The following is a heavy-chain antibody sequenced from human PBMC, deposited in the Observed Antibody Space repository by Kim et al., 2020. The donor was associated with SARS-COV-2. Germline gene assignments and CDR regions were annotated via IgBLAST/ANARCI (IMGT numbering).Heavy chain of an antibody. CDR3: ARLANST. V-gene: IGHV4-59*08. Sequence: SETLSLTCTVSGGSLRRYYWNWIRQSPGKGLEWIGHIYHSGGPRYSPSLNGRGTRPVDTSKNQFSLKVNSVTASDTAVYYCARLANSTWG. CDR1: GGSLRRYY. J-gene: IGHJ5*01. CDR2: IYHSGGP. D-gene: IGHD5-18*01.